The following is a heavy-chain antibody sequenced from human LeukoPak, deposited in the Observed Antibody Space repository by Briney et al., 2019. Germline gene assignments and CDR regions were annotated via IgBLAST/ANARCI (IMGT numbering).Heavy chain of an antibody. CDR1: GGTFSSYA. J-gene: IGHJ3*02. Sequence: AASVKVSCKASGGTFSSYAISWVRQAPGQGLEWMGGIIPIFGTANYAQKFQGRVTITADESTSTAYMELSSLRSEDTAVYYCARDNSEYSSSSDAFDIWGQGTMVTVSS. CDR2: IIPIFGTA. CDR3: ARDNSEYSSSSDAFDI. V-gene: IGHV1-69*13. D-gene: IGHD6-6*01.